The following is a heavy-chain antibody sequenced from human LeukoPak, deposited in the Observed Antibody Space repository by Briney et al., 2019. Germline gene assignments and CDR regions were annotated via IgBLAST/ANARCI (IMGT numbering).Heavy chain of an antibody. J-gene: IGHJ4*02. D-gene: IGHD3-10*01. V-gene: IGHV1-3*01. CDR1: GYTFTSYA. Sequence: ASVKVSCKASGYTFTSYAMHWVRQAPGQRLEWMGWINAGNGNTKYLQKFQGRVTITRDTSASTAYMELSSLRSEDTAVYYCARDHYYGSGSSYVFDYWGQGTLATVSS. CDR3: ARDHYYGSGSSYVFDY. CDR2: INAGNGNT.